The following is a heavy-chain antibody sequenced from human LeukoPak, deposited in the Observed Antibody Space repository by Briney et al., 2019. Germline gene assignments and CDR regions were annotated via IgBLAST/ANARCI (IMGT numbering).Heavy chain of an antibody. Sequence: PSETLSLTCTVSGGSISSGGYYWSWIRQPPGKGLEWIGYIYHSGSTYYNPSLKSRVTISVDRSKNQFSLKLSSVTAADTAVYYCARVIAAAGRAFDYWGQGTLVTVSS. CDR1: GGSISSGGYY. CDR2: IYHSGST. J-gene: IGHJ4*02. D-gene: IGHD6-13*01. CDR3: ARVIAAAGRAFDY. V-gene: IGHV4-30-2*01.